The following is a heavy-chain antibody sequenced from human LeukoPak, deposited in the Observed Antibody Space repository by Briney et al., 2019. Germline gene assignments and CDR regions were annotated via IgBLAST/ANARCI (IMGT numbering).Heavy chain of an antibody. J-gene: IGHJ6*02. V-gene: IGHV4-34*01. D-gene: IGHD2-15*01. CDR1: GGSFSGYY. Sequence: SETLSLTCAVYGGSFSGYYWSWIRQLPGKGLEWIGEINHSGSTNYNPSLKSRVTISVDTSKNQFSLKLSSVTAADTAVYYCARGRIGYCSGGSCYPAYYYYYGMDVWGQGTTVTVSS. CDR3: ARGRIGYCSGGSCYPAYYYYYGMDV. CDR2: INHSGST.